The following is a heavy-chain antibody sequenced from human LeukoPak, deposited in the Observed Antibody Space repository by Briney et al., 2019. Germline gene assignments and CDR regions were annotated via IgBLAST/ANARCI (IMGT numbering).Heavy chain of an antibody. V-gene: IGHV4-59*01. CDR2: IYYSGSA. Sequence: SETLPLTCTVSGGSISSYYWSWIRQPPGKGLEWIGYIYYSGSANYNPSLKSRVTISVDTSKNQFSLKLSSVTAADTAVYYCARYYYDSSGPQDWGQGTLVTVSS. CDR3: ARYYYDSSGPQD. J-gene: IGHJ4*02. CDR1: GGSISSYY. D-gene: IGHD3-22*01.